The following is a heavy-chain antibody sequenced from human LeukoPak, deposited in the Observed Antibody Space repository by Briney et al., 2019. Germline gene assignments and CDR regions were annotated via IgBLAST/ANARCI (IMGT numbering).Heavy chain of an antibody. Sequence: GGSLRLSCVASGFSLSDYWMYWVRQAPGKGLMYISRNNGDGSATNHADVVKGRFTMSRDNGKNTLYLQMNSLRAEDTAIYYCARDPRNIGLAPWGQGTLVTVSS. CDR3: ARDPRNIGLAP. V-gene: IGHV3-74*01. CDR2: NNGDGSAT. J-gene: IGHJ5*02. D-gene: IGHD5-12*01. CDR1: GFSLSDYW.